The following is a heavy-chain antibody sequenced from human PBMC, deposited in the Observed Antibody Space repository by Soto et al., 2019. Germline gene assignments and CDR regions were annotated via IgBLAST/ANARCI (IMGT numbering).Heavy chain of an antibody. CDR1: GGSVSSGNYH. CDR3: ARVCGGDCHYGMDV. CDR2: IYYSGST. J-gene: IGHJ6*02. V-gene: IGHV4-31*03. Sequence: PSETLCLTCTVSGGSVSSGNYHWSWIRQHPGKGLEWIGYIYYSGSTYYNPSLKSRVTISVDTSKNQFSLKLSSVTAADTAVYYCARVCGGDCHYGMDVWGQGTTVTVS. D-gene: IGHD2-21*02.